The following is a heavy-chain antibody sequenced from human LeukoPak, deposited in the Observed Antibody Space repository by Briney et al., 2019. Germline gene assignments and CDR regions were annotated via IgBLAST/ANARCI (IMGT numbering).Heavy chain of an antibody. J-gene: IGHJ4*02. Sequence: SETLSLTCTVSGGSISGYYWSWIRQPPGKGLEWIGYIYYSGSTYYNPSLKSRVTISVDTSKNQFSLKLSSVTAADTAVYYCARVPVTYRYYFDYWGQGTLVTVSS. CDR3: ARVPVTYRYYFDY. CDR2: IYYSGST. D-gene: IGHD4-11*01. CDR1: GGSISGYY. V-gene: IGHV4-59*12.